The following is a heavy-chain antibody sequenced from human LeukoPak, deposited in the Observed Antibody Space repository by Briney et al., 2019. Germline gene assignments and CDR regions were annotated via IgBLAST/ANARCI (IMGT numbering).Heavy chain of an antibody. Sequence: SQTLSLTCTVSGGSISSGGYYWSWIRQPAGKGLEWIGRIYTSGSTNYNPSLKSRVTISVDTSKNQFSLKLSSVTAADTAVHYCAREARQWLVQFDYWGQGTLVTVSS. CDR3: AREARQWLVQFDY. CDR1: GGSISSGGYY. V-gene: IGHV4-61*02. J-gene: IGHJ4*02. CDR2: IYTSGST. D-gene: IGHD6-19*01.